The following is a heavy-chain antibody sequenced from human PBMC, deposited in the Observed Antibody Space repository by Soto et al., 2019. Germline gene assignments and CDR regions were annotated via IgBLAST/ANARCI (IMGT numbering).Heavy chain of an antibody. D-gene: IGHD3-3*01. CDR2: IYHSGGT. CDR3: ARHGGFSFDS. V-gene: IGHV4-4*02. J-gene: IGHJ4*02. Sequence: QVQLQESGPGLVNPSGTLSLTCAVSGGSISSDNWWSWVRQPPGKGLEWIGEIYHSGGTHYNPSLKSLVTRSVDKSKNLLALELSSVTAADTAVYFCARHGGFSFDSWGQGTLVTVSS. CDR1: GGSISSDNW.